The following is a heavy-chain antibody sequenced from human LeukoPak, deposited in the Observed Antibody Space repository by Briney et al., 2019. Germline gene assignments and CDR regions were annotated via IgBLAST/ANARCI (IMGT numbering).Heavy chain of an antibody. J-gene: IGHJ6*03. V-gene: IGHV4-59*11. Sequence: SETLSLTCTVSGGSISSHYWSWIRQPPGKGLEWIGYMYYSGSTNYNPSLKSRVTISVDTSKNQVSLKLSSVTAADTAVYYCARDAHHYYDSSGYSPNYYYYMDVWGKGTTVTVSS. CDR2: MYYSGST. CDR1: GGSISSHY. CDR3: ARDAHHYYDSSGYSPNYYYYMDV. D-gene: IGHD3-22*01.